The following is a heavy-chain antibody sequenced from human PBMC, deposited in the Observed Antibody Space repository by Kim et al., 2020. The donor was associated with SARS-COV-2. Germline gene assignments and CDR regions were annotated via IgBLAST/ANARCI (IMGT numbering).Heavy chain of an antibody. CDR3: ARDLGDGDYAIYYYGMDV. CDR2: ISSSSSTI. Sequence: GGSLRLSCAASGFTFSSYSMNWVRQAPGKGLEWVSYISSSSSTIYYADSVKGRFTISRDNAKNSLYLQMNSLRDEDTAVYYCARDLGDGDYAIYYYGMDVWGQGTTVTVSS. V-gene: IGHV3-48*02. J-gene: IGHJ6*02. D-gene: IGHD4-17*01. CDR1: GFTFSSYS.